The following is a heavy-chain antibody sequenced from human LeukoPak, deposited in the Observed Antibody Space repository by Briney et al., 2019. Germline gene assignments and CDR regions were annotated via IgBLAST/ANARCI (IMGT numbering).Heavy chain of an antibody. Sequence: GGSLRLSCAASGFTFSGHWMSWVRQAPGKGLEWVANINQGGSDKYYVDSVKGRFTISRDNANNLLYLQMNSLRSEDTAVYYCTRDRSRAEDDWGQGTLVTVSS. V-gene: IGHV3-7*01. J-gene: IGHJ4*02. CDR3: TRDRSRAEDD. CDR2: INQGGSDK. CDR1: GFTFSGHW. D-gene: IGHD1-14*01.